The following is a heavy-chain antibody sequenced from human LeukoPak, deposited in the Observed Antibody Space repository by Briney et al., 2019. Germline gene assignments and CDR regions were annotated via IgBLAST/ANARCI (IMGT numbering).Heavy chain of an antibody. CDR3: ARLGVPTYFDL. D-gene: IGHD4/OR15-4a*01. J-gene: IGHJ4*02. V-gene: IGHV3-7*01. CDR1: GFTVGTYW. CDR2: VNQDGSDK. Sequence: RAGRSLRLSCAASGFTVGTYWMRWVRQAPGKGLEWVANVNQDGSDKRYVDSVKGRFTVSRDNAENSLFLQMNTLLTEDTALYYCARLGVPTYFDLWSQGTLVTVSS.